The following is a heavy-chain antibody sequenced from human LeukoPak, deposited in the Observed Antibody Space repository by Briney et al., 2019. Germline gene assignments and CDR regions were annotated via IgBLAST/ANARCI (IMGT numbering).Heavy chain of an antibody. CDR1: GFTFSSYA. J-gene: IGHJ4*02. V-gene: IGHV3-23*01. Sequence: GGSLRLSCAASGFTFSSYAMSWVRQAPGKGLEWVSAISGSGGSTYYADSVKGRFTISRDNSKNTLYLQMNSLRAEDTAAYYCAKDFSGSYYWVPNYWGQGTLVTVSS. CDR2: ISGSGGST. CDR3: AKDFSGSYYWVPNY. D-gene: IGHD1-26*01.